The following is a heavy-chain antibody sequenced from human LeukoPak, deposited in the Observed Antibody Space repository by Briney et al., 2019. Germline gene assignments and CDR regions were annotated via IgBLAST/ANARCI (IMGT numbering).Heavy chain of an antibody. CDR1: GASIRDYY. CDR3: AREPRYYRDSYYSYMDV. D-gene: IGHD3-22*01. J-gene: IGHJ6*03. CDR2: ISHSGST. Sequence: SETLSLTCSVSGASIRDYYWTWIRQPPGKRLQWIGSISHSGSTKYNPSLNSRVSISIGTSRDQFSLKLRSVTAADTAVYYCAREPRYYRDSYYSYMDVWGKGTTVTVSS. V-gene: IGHV4-59*01.